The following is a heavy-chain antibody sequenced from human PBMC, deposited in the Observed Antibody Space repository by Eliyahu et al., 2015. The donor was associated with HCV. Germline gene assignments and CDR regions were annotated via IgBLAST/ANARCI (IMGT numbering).Heavy chain of an antibody. CDR2: IDAGGDFT. J-gene: IGHJ5*02. CDR1: GFTFSTCF. V-gene: IGHV3-23*01. CDR3: AKDHSPSETGWFEP. Sequence: EVQLLESGGGLVQPGGSLRLSCAAXGFTFSTCFISWVRQPPGKGPEWVSTIDAGGDFTYYADSVKXRSTISRDNSRNMLYLQLSGLRAEDTAIYYCAKDHSPSETGWFEPWGQGILVTVSP. D-gene: IGHD6-6*01.